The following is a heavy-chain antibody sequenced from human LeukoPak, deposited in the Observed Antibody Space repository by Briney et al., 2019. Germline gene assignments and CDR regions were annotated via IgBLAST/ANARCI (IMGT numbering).Heavy chain of an antibody. CDR1: GGSISSSSHY. J-gene: IGHJ3*02. CDR3: ARDIPEDFWSGDNDAFDI. D-gene: IGHD3-3*01. Sequence: SETLSLTCTVSGGSISSSSHYGGWIRQPPGKGLEWIGTIYYSGSTYYNPSLKSRVTISVDTSKNQFSLQLNSVTPEDTAVYYCARDIPEDFWSGDNDAFDIWGQGTMVTVSS. V-gene: IGHV4-39*07. CDR2: IYYSGST.